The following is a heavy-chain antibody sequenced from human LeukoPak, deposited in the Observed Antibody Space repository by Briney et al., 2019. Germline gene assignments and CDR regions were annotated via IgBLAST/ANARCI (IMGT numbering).Heavy chain of an antibody. J-gene: IGHJ6*03. CDR1: GGSFSGYY. Sequence: SETLSLTCAVYGGSFSGYYWSWVRQPPGKGLEWIGEINHSGSTNYNPSLKSRVTISVDTSKNQFSLKLSSVTAADTAVYYCARLVGSYYTRKLYYYYYYMDVWGKGTTVTISS. D-gene: IGHD3-10*01. CDR2: INHSGST. CDR3: ARLVGSYYTRKLYYYYYYMDV. V-gene: IGHV4-34*01.